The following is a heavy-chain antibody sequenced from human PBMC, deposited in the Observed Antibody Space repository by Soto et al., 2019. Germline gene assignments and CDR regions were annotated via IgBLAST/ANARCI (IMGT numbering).Heavy chain of an antibody. Sequence: KPSETLSLTCTVSGGSISSYYWSWIRQPPGKGLEWIGYIYYSGSTNYNPSLKSRVTISVDTSKNQFSLKLSSVTAADTAVYYCASSYGDYDVDWFDPWGQGTLVTVSS. J-gene: IGHJ5*02. D-gene: IGHD4-17*01. CDR3: ASSYGDYDVDWFDP. CDR1: GGSISSYY. V-gene: IGHV4-59*01. CDR2: IYYSGST.